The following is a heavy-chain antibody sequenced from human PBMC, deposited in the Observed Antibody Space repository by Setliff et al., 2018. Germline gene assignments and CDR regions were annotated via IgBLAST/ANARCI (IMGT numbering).Heavy chain of an antibody. Sequence: LSLTCTVSGGSISSGPYYWTWIRQPAEKGLEWVGHIDSSGDINYNPSLKSRLTISRDTSKSQFSLRLNSVTAADTAVFFCARGRFQYVGDSFYFDYWGQGNLVTVSS. V-gene: IGHV4-61*09. CDR1: GGSISSGPYY. D-gene: IGHD4-17*01. J-gene: IGHJ4*02. CDR2: IDSSGDI. CDR3: ARGRFQYVGDSFYFDY.